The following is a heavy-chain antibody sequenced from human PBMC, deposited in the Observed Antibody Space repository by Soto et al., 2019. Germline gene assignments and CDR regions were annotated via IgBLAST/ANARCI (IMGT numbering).Heavy chain of an antibody. CDR2: ISDSGTIM. CDR3: ARDYSSSRYYGMDV. V-gene: IGHV3-11*01. CDR1: GGTFSDYY. J-gene: IGHJ6*02. Sequence: GGSLRVSCAAAGGTFSDYYRGWIRQAPEKGLQWISYISDSGTIMYYADSVKGRFSISRDNAKNSLYLQMNSLRAEDTAVYYCARDYSSSRYYGMDVWGQGTTVTVSS. D-gene: IGHD6-6*01.